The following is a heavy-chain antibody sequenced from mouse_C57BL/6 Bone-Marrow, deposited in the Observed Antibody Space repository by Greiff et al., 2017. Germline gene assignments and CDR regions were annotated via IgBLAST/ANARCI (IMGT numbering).Heavy chain of an antibody. J-gene: IGHJ4*01. V-gene: IGHV1-81*01. D-gene: IGHD1-1*01. CDR2: IYPRSGTT. Sequence: VQLQQSGAELAGPGASVKLSCKASGYTFTSYGISWVKQRTGQGLEWIGEIYPRSGTTYYNEKFKGKATLTADKSSSTAYMELRSLTSEDSAVYFCARARYYYGSSYDAMDYWGQGTAVTVSS. CDR1: GYTFTSYG. CDR3: ARARYYYGSSYDAMDY.